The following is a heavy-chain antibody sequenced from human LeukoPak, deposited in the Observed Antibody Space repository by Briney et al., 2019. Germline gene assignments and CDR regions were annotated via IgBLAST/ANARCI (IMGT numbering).Heavy chain of an antibody. CDR2: INHSGST. V-gene: IGHV4-34*01. J-gene: IGHJ4*02. CDR1: GGSFSGYY. D-gene: IGHD2-2*01. Sequence: PSETLSLTCAVYGGSFSGYYWSWIRQPPGKGLEWIGEINHSGSTNYNPSLKSRVTISVDTSKNQSSLKLSSVTAADTAVYYCARGYYCSSTSCYDYWGQGTLVTVSS. CDR3: ARGYYCSSTSCYDY.